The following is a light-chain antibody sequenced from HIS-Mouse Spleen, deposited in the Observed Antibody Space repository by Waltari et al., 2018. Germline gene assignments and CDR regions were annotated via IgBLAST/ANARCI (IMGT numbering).Light chain of an antibody. CDR2: AAS. Sequence: DIQLTQSPSFLSASSGDRVTITCRASQGIGRYLAWYQQKPGKAPKLLIYAASTLKSGVPSRFSGSGSGTEFTLTISSLQPEDVATYYCQQPNSYPSTFGQGTKVEIK. CDR1: QGIGRY. J-gene: IGKJ1*01. CDR3: QQPNSYPST. V-gene: IGKV1-9*01.